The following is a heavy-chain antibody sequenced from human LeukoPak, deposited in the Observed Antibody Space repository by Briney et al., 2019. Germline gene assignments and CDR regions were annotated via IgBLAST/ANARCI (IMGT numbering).Heavy chain of an antibody. D-gene: IGHD6-13*01. CDR2: IKQDGSKQ. CDR3: ARGVIVAPGTDY. J-gene: IGHJ4*02. Sequence: AGGSLRLSCAASDFSFSNYWMTWLRQAPGKGLEWVANIKQDGSKQYYVNSVKGRFTISRDNAKNSLYLQINSLRVEDTAVYYCARGVIVAPGTDYWGQGTLVIVSS. CDR1: DFSFSNYW. V-gene: IGHV3-7*01.